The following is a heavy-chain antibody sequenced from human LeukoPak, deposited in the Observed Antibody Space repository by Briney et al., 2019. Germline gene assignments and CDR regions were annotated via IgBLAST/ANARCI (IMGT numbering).Heavy chain of an antibody. J-gene: IGHJ6*03. D-gene: IGHD3-22*01. Sequence: SETLSLTCAVYGGSFSGYYWSWIPPPPGKGREWIGEINHSGRTNYNPSLKSRVTISVDTSKNQFSLKLSSVAAADTAVYYCARALGYDSSGYYYYYYYMDVWGKGTTVTVSS. V-gene: IGHV4-34*01. CDR1: GGSFSGYY. CDR2: INHSGRT. CDR3: ARALGYDSSGYYYYYYYMDV.